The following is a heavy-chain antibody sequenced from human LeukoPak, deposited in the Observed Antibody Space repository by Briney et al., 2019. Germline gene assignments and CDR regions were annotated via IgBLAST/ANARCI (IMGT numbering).Heavy chain of an antibody. D-gene: IGHD6-6*01. CDR1: GFTFSTYW. CDR3: ARDSLLFGTSSDY. J-gene: IGHJ4*02. CDR2: IKHDGSEE. Sequence: GGSLRHSCAASGFTFSTYWMSWVRQTPGKGLEWVANIKHDGSEEYYMDSVKGRFTISRDNAKNSLYLQMNSLRAEDTAVYYCARDSLLFGTSSDYWGQGTLVTVSS. V-gene: IGHV3-7*01.